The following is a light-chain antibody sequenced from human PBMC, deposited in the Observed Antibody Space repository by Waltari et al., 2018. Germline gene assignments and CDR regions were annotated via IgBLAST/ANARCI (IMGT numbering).Light chain of an antibody. V-gene: IGLV2-11*01. CDR2: DVS. J-gene: IGLJ1*01. CDR1: SSDVGGYNY. CDR3: CSYAGSYIV. Sequence: QSALTQPRSVSGSPGPSVAISCTGTSSDVGGYNYVTWYQQHPGKVPKVVIYDVSKRPSGVPDRFSGSKSGNTASLTISGLQADDEADYYCCSYAGSYIVFGAGTKVTVL.